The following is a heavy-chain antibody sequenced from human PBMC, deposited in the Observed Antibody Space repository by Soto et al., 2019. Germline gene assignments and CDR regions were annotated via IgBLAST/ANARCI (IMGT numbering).Heavy chain of an antibody. J-gene: IGHJ5*02. V-gene: IGHV4-38-2*01. Sequence: AETLSLTCAVSVYSISSGYYWGWIRQPPGKGLEWIGSIYHSGSTYYNPSLKSRGTISVDTSKNQFSLKLSSVTAADTAVYYCARVGYYGSGSYYNRLSWFDPWGQGNLVTVSS. CDR3: ARVGYYGSGSYYNRLSWFDP. D-gene: IGHD3-10*01. CDR1: VYSISSGYY. CDR2: IYHSGST.